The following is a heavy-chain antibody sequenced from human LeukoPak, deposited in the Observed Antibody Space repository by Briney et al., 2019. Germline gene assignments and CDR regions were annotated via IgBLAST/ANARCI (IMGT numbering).Heavy chain of an antibody. CDR3: VRGDHYFFDF. J-gene: IGHJ4*02. D-gene: IGHD1-14*01. Sequence: GGSLRLSCAASGFTFSSYEMNWVRQAPGRGLEWVSYIGNTGRTIYYTDSVKGRFTISRDNAKNSLYLQMNSLRAEDTAIYYCVRGDHYFFDFWGQGTLVTVSS. CDR1: GFTFSSYE. V-gene: IGHV3-48*03. CDR2: IGNTGRTI.